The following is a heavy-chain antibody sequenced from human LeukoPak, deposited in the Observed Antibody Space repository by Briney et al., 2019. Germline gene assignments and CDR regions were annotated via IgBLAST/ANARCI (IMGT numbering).Heavy chain of an antibody. V-gene: IGHV1-2*02. Sequence: ASVKVSCKASGYTFTGYYMHWVRQAPGQGLEWMGWINPNSGGTNYAQKFQGRVTMTRDTSISTAYMELSSLRSEDTAVYYCARGDGVLRGYYYMDVWGKGTTVTVSS. CDR2: INPNSGGT. D-gene: IGHD3-10*01. J-gene: IGHJ6*03. CDR3: ARGDGVLRGYYYMDV. CDR1: GYTFTGYY.